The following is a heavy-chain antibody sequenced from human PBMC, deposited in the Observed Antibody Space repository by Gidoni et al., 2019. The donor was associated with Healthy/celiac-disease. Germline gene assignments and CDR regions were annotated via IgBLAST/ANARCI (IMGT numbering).Heavy chain of an antibody. V-gene: IGHV4-34*01. CDR3: ARERVAVAGIRYVYFDY. CDR2: IHHSGST. J-gene: IGHJ4*02. Sequence: QVQLQQWGAGLLKPSATLSLTCAVYGVSFSGYYWRWIRPPPGKGLEWIGEIHHSGSTNSNPSLKSRVTISVDTSKNQFSLKLGSVTAADTAVYYCARERVAVAGIRYVYFDYWGQGTLVTVSS. CDR1: GVSFSGYY. D-gene: IGHD6-19*01.